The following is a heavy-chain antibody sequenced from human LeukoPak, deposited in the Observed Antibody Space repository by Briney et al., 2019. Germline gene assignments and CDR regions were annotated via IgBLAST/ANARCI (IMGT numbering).Heavy chain of an antibody. CDR3: ARGHCSSTSCSYFDY. Sequence: PGGSLRLSCAASGFTLSSYEMNWVRQAPGKGLEWVSYSSSSGSTIYYADSVKGRFTISRDNAKNSLYLQMNSLRAEDTAVYYCARGHCSSTSCSYFDYWGQGTLVTVSS. CDR1: GFTLSSYE. V-gene: IGHV3-48*03. J-gene: IGHJ4*02. D-gene: IGHD2-2*01. CDR2: SSSSGSTI.